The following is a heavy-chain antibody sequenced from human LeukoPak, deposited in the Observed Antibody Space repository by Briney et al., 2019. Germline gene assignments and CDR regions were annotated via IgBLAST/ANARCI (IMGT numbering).Heavy chain of an antibody. CDR1: GGTFSSYA. CDR3: ARALDYYGAEYFQH. J-gene: IGHJ1*01. CDR2: ISAYNGNT. V-gene: IGHV1-18*01. Sequence: ASVKVSCKASGGTFSSYAISWVRQAPGQGLEWMGWISAYNGNTNYAQKLQGRVTMTTDTSTSTAYMELRSLRSDDTAVYYCARALDYYGAEYFQHWGQGTLVTVSS. D-gene: IGHD3-22*01.